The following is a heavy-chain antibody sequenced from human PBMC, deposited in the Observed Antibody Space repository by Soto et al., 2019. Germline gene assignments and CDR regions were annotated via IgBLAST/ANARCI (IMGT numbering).Heavy chain of an antibody. CDR1: GITYG. Sequence: XSVKVSCKAIGITYGVSWLRRAPGQGLEWMGWISLHNGDTNNAPQFQGRVTMTTDTSTGTAYMELRSLRSDDTAVYYCATDERHDCSSFNCHYFDNWGQGALVTVSS. V-gene: IGHV1-18*04. CDR3: ATDERHDCSSFNCHYFDN. CDR2: ISLHNGDT. J-gene: IGHJ4*02. D-gene: IGHD2-2*01.